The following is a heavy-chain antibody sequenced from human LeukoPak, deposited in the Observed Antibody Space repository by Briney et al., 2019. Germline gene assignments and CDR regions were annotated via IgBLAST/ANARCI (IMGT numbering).Heavy chain of an antibody. V-gene: IGHV1-2*02. CDR1: GYTFTDYY. Sequence: GGSVKVSCKASGYTFTDYYLHWVRQAPGQGLEWMGWINPNSGGTNYAQKFQGRVTMTRDTSISTAYMELSSLRSDDTAVYYCASFRSVGYCSSTSCRPFDYWGQGTLVIVSS. J-gene: IGHJ4*02. D-gene: IGHD2-2*03. CDR3: ASFRSVGYCSSTSCRPFDY. CDR2: INPNSGGT.